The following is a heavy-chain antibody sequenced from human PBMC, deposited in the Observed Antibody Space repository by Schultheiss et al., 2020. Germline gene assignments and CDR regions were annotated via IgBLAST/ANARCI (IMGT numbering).Heavy chain of an antibody. D-gene: IGHD2-2*01. CDR2: INPNSGGT. J-gene: IGHJ6*02. V-gene: IGHV1-2*02. CDR1: GYTFTGYY. Sequence: VKVSCKASGYTFTGYYMHWVRQAPGQGLEWMGWINPNSGGTNYAQKFQGRVTMTRDTSISTAYMELSRLRSDDTAVYYCASGVPAAIYYYYGMDVWGQGTTVTVSS. CDR3: ASGVPAAIYYYYGMDV.